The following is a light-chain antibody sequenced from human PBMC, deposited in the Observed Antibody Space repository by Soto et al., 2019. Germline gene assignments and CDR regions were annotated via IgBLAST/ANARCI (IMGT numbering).Light chain of an antibody. CDR3: QQYNNWRWT. CDR2: GAF. Sequence: EIVMTQSPATLSVSPGERATLSCRASQSVSSNLAWYQQKPGQAPRLLIYGAFTRATGIPARFSGSGSGTEFTLTISSLQSEDFAVYYCQQYNNWRWTFGQGTKVDIK. CDR1: QSVSSN. V-gene: IGKV3-15*01. J-gene: IGKJ1*01.